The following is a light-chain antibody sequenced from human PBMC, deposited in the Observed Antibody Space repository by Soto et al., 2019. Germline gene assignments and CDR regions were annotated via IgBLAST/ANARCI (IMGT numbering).Light chain of an antibody. CDR2: AAS. J-gene: IGKJ1*01. V-gene: IGKV1-39*01. CDR3: QQSWT. CDR1: QSISSY. Sequence: DIQMTQSPSSLSASVGDRVTITCRASQSISSYLNWYQQKPEKAPKLLIYAASSLQSGVPSRFSGSGSGTDFTLTISSLQPEDFATYYCQQSWTFGQGTKV.